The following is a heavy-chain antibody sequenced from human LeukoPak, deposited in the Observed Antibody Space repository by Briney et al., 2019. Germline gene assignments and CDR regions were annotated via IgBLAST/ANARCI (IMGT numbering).Heavy chain of an antibody. D-gene: IGHD4-17*01. V-gene: IGHV3-48*03. CDR3: ASSPSTTVTTLFDY. CDR2: ISSSGSTI. CDR1: GFTFSSYE. J-gene: IGHJ4*02. Sequence: GGSLRLSCAASGFTFSSYEMNWVRQAPGKGLEWVSYISSSGSTIYYADSVKGRFTISRDNAKNSLYLQMNSLRAEDTAVYYCASSPSTTVTTLFDYWGQGTLVTASS.